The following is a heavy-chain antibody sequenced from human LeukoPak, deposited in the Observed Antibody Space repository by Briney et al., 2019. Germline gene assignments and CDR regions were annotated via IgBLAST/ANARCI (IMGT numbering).Heavy chain of an antibody. D-gene: IGHD3-9*01. J-gene: IGHJ6*02. Sequence: GGSLRLSCAASGFTFSSYSMNWVRQAPGKGLEWVSYISSSSSTIYYADSVKGRFTISRDNAKNSLYLQMNSLRAEDTAVYYCARDLTYYDILTGSYGMDVWGQGTTVTVSS. V-gene: IGHV3-48*01. CDR2: ISSSSSTI. CDR3: ARDLTYYDILTGSYGMDV. CDR1: GFTFSSYS.